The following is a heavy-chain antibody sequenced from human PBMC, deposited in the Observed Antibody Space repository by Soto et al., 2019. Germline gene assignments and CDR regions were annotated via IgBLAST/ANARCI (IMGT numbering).Heavy chain of an antibody. J-gene: IGHJ4*02. Sequence: GALVKVSCKASGGTFSSYAISWVRQAPGQGLEWMGGIIPIFGTANYAQKFQGRVTITADESTSTAYMELSSLRSEDTAVYYCASSLSTMIVGADYWGQGTLVTVS. CDR1: GGTFSSYA. CDR3: ASSLSTMIVGADY. CDR2: IIPIFGTA. V-gene: IGHV1-69*13. D-gene: IGHD3-22*01.